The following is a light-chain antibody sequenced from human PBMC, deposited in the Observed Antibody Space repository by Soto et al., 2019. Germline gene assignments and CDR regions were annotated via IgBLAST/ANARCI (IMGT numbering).Light chain of an antibody. CDR3: QQRNKWPPVT. CDR2: DAS. J-gene: IGKJ4*01. CDR1: PSVSNS. V-gene: IGKV3-11*01. Sequence: ESVLTQSPAPLSLSPGEIATLSCRASPSVSNSLAWYQHKPGQAPRLLIYDASNRSTGVPTRFSGSGSGTDFTLTSSSLEPEDFAVYYCQQRNKWPPVTFGGGTRVEIK.